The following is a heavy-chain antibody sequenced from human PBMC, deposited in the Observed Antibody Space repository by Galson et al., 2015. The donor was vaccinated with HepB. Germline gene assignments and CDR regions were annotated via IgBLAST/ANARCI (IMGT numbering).Heavy chain of an antibody. D-gene: IGHD3-10*01. Sequence: SLRPSCAASGFTFSSSLMTWVRQAPGKGLEWVSVITEGGGSTYYADSVKGRFIVSRDNSKNALYLQMNSLRVEDTAVYYCAKAPGDILYYMDVWGKGTTVTVSS. V-gene: IGHV3-23*01. CDR3: AKAPGDILYYMDV. CDR1: GFTFSSSL. CDR2: ITEGGGST. J-gene: IGHJ6*03.